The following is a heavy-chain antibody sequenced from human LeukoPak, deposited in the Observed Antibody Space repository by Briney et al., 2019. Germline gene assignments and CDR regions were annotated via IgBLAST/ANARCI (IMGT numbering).Heavy chain of an antibody. J-gene: IGHJ5*02. Sequence: GGSLRLSCAASGFTFSGSAMHWVRQASGKGLEWVGRIRSKANSYATAYAASVKGRFTISRDDSKNTAYLQMNSLKTEDTAVYYCARSDGLIAAAGTLFVSFDPWGQGTLVTVSS. CDR2: IRSKANSYAT. V-gene: IGHV3-73*01. D-gene: IGHD6-13*01. CDR1: GFTFSGSA. CDR3: ARSDGLIAAAGTLFVSFDP.